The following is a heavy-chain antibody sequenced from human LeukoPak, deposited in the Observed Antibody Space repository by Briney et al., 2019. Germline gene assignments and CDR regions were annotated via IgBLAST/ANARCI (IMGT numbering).Heavy chain of an antibody. CDR3: VRPAQSNWWVYFNY. CDR2: IHTSGGT. Sequence: SETLSLTCTVSGGSNSTYYWTWIRQPPGKGLEWIGYIHTSGGTNYNPSLKSRVTMSVDTSKNQFSLRLSSVTAADTAVYYCVRPAQSNWWVYFNYWGQGTVATVSS. J-gene: IGHJ4*02. CDR1: GGSNSTYY. D-gene: IGHD2-15*01. V-gene: IGHV4-4*09.